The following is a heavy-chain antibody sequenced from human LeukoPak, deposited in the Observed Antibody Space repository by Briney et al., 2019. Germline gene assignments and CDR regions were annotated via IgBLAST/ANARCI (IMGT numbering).Heavy chain of an antibody. Sequence: PSQTLSLTCSVSGGPISNGGYYWSWIRQPRGKGLEWFGYIYHSGSAYYNPSLKSRVTISVDRSKNQFSLKLSSVTAADTAVYYCARDKVVAGLGDAFDIWGQGTMVTVSS. CDR2: IYHSGSA. CDR1: GGPISNGGYY. J-gene: IGHJ3*02. V-gene: IGHV4-30-2*01. CDR3: ARDKVVAGLGDAFDI. D-gene: IGHD2-15*01.